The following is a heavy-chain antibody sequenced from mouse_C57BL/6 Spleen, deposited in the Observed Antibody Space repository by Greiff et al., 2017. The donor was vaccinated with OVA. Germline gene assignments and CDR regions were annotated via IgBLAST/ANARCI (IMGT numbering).Heavy chain of an antibody. CDR1: GYTFTSYW. J-gene: IGHJ2*01. Sequence: QVQLKQPGAELVRPGTSVKLSCKASGYTFTSYWMHWVKQRPGQGLEWIGVIDPSDSYTNYNQKFKGKATLTVDTSSSTAYMQLSSLTSEDSAVYYCARSLTTEDYWGQGTTLTVSS. CDR2: IDPSDSYT. D-gene: IGHD1-1*01. CDR3: ARSLTTEDY. V-gene: IGHV1-59*01.